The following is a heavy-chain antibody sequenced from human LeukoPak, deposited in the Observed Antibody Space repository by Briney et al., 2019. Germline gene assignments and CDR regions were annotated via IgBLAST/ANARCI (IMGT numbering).Heavy chain of an antibody. V-gene: IGHV3-9*03. CDR2: TSWNSGSI. Sequence: PGGSLRLSCAASGLTFDDYALHWVRQAPGKGLEWVSGTSWNSGSIGYADSVKGRFTISRDNAKNSLYLQMNSLRAEDMALYYCAKGHEYYYDSSGYYLSYDAFDIWGQGTMVTVSS. CDR3: AKGHEYYYDSSGYYLSYDAFDI. CDR1: GLTFDDYA. J-gene: IGHJ3*02. D-gene: IGHD3-22*01.